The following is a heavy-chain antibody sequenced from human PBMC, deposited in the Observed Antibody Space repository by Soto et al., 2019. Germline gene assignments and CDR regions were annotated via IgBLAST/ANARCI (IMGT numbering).Heavy chain of an antibody. Sequence: PGGSLRLSCAASGFTFSSYAMSWVRQAPGKGLEWVSAISGSGGSTYYADSVEGRFTISRDNSKNTLYLQMNSLRAEDTAVYYCAKGRHDLLGYYYGMDVWGQGTTVTVSS. D-gene: IGHD3-3*01. V-gene: IGHV3-23*01. CDR3: AKGRHDLLGYYYGMDV. CDR2: ISGSGGST. CDR1: GFTFSSYA. J-gene: IGHJ6*02.